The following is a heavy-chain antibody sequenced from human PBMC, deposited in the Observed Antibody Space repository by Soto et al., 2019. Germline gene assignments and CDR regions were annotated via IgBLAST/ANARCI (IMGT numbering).Heavy chain of an antibody. D-gene: IGHD1-26*01. J-gene: IGHJ4*02. CDR2: IYYSGST. Sequence: PSETLSLTCTVSGGSISSNIYYWSWIRQPPGKGLEWIGYIYYSGSTNYNPSLKSRVTISVDTSKNQFSLKVSSVTAADTAVYYCARTLNMGSLDYWGQGTLVTVSS. V-gene: IGHV4-61*05. CDR3: ARTLNMGSLDY. CDR1: GGSISSNIYY.